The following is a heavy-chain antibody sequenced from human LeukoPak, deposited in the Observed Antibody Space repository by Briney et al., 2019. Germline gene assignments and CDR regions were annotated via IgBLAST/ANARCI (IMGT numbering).Heavy chain of an antibody. D-gene: IGHD1-26*01. V-gene: IGHV4-34*01. J-gene: IGHJ4*02. CDR3: ARHPNFGSYLSPAWNRVDY. Sequence: PSETLSLTSAVYGGSFSGYYWNWIRQPPGKGLEWIGEINHSGSTNYNPSLKSRVTISVDTSKNQFSLKLSSVTAADTAVYYCARHPNFGSYLSPAWNRVDYWGQGTLVTVSS. CDR2: INHSGST. CDR1: GGSFSGYY.